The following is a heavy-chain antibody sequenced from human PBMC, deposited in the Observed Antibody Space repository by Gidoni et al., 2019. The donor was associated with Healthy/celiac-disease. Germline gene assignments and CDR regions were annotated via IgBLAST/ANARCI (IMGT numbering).Heavy chain of an antibody. Sequence: EVQLVESGGGLVQPGRSLRLSCAASGFTFDDYAMHWVRQAPGKGLEWVSGISWNSGSIGYADSVKGRFTISRDNAKNSLYLQMNSLRAEDTALYYCAKASPYSSWGFDYWGQGTLVTVSS. CDR3: AKASPYSSWGFDY. CDR1: GFTFDDYA. D-gene: IGHD6-6*01. V-gene: IGHV3-9*01. CDR2: ISWNSGSI. J-gene: IGHJ4*02.